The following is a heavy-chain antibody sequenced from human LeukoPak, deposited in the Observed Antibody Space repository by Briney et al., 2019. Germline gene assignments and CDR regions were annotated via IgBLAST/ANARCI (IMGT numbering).Heavy chain of an antibody. J-gene: IGHJ4*02. CDR1: GFNVSAKY. CDR2: ISSSSSYI. Sequence: GGSLRLSCAASGFNVSAKYMNWVRQAPGKGLEWVSSISSSSSYIYYADSVKGRFTISRDNAKNSLYLQMNSLRAEDTAVYYCARDSQGGTSMDYWGQGTLVTVSS. D-gene: IGHD4-23*01. V-gene: IGHV3-21*01. CDR3: ARDSQGGTSMDY.